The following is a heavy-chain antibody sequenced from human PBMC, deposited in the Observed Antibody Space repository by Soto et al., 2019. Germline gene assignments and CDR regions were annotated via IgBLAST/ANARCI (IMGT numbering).Heavy chain of an antibody. CDR3: AKEGGLSGSYYISSSYYFDY. CDR2: ISYDGINT. V-gene: IGHV3-30*18. CDR1: GFTFSSYG. Sequence: QVQLVESGGGVVQPGRSLRLSCVASGFTFSSYGMHWVRQAPGKGLEWVAIISYDGINTYYADSVKGRFTISRDKSKNTLYLQMNILRAEETSVYYCAKEGGLSGSYYISSSYYFDYWGQGTLVTVSS. J-gene: IGHJ4*02. D-gene: IGHD1-26*01.